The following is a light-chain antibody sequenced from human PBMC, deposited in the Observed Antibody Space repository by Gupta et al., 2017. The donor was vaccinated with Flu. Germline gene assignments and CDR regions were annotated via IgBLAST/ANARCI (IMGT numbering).Light chain of an antibody. CDR2: DDS. J-gene: IGLJ2*01. CDR1: NIGSKS. CDR3: QVWDSGRDHPAV. V-gene: IGLV3-21*02. Sequence: SYVLTQPPSVSVAPGQTARITCGGNNIGSKSVHWYQQKPVQAPVLVVYDDSDRPSGIPERFSGSNSESTATLTISRVEAGDEADYYCQVWDSGRDHPAVFGGGTKLTVL.